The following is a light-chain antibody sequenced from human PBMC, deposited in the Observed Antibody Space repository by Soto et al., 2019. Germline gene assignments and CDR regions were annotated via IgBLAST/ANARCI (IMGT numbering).Light chain of an antibody. CDR3: QQYNPYTWT. CDR1: QSIGSW. Sequence: DIQINQYPSTLSASVGDRVTITCRASQSIGSWLAWYQQKPGKAPRLLIYDASSLESGVPSRFSGSGSGTEFTLTISSLQPDDFATYYCQQYNPYTWTFGHGTKVDI. V-gene: IGKV1-5*01. J-gene: IGKJ1*01. CDR2: DAS.